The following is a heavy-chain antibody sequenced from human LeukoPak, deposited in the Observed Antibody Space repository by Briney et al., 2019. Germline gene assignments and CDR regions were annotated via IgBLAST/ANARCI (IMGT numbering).Heavy chain of an antibody. Sequence: PGGSLRLSCAASGFTVSSNHMSWVRQAPGKGLEWVSVIYSGGSTYYADSVKGRFTISRDNSKNTLYLQMNSLRAEDTAVYYCARDRGYSYGPDVYYYYGMDVWGQGTTVTVSS. V-gene: IGHV3-66*01. D-gene: IGHD5-18*01. CDR1: GFTVSSNH. CDR3: ARDRGYSYGPDVYYYYGMDV. CDR2: IYSGGST. J-gene: IGHJ6*02.